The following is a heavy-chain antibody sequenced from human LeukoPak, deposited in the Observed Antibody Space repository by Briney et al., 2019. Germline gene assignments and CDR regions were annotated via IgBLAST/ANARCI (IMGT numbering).Heavy chain of an antibody. J-gene: IGHJ5*02. Sequence: SETLSLTCAVYGGSFSGYYWSWIRQPPGEGLEWIGEINHSGSTNYNPSLKSRVTISVDTSKNQFSLKLSSVTAADTAVYYCAGELYYYDSSGYYYNWFDPWGQGTLVTVSS. CDR3: AGELYYYDSSGYYYNWFDP. CDR1: GGSFSGYY. CDR2: INHSGST. D-gene: IGHD3-22*01. V-gene: IGHV4-34*01.